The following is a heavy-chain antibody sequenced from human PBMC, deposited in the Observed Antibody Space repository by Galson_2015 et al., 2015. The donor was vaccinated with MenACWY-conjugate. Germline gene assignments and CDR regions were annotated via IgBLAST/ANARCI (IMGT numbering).Heavy chain of an antibody. CDR2: IWYDGSNK. Sequence: SLRLSCAASGFTFNSHGMHWVRQAPGKGLEWVVVIWYDGSNKYYADSVKGRFTISRDNSKNTVYLQMDSLRAEDTAMYYCAKRGAITASIWKDAFDIRGQGTMVTVSS. D-gene: IGHD1-26*01. CDR1: GFTFNSHG. V-gene: IGHV3-33*06. J-gene: IGHJ3*02. CDR3: AKRGAITASIWKDAFDI.